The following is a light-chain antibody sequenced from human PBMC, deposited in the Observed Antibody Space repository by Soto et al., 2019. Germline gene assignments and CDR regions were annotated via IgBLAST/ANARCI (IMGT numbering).Light chain of an antibody. J-gene: IGKJ2*01. CDR1: QSVDNRF. CDR2: GTS. V-gene: IGKV3-20*01. Sequence: EIVLTQSPGTLSLSPGDRATLSCRAGQSVDNRFLAWYQQKPGQAPRLLIYGTSTMATGIPDRFSGSASGTDFTLTISRLEPEDFAVYYCQRYDGSPFYTFGHGTKLEIK. CDR3: QRYDGSPFYT.